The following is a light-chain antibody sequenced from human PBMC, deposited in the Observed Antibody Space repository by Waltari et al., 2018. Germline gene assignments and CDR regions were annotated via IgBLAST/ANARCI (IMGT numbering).Light chain of an antibody. V-gene: IGKV3-20*01. CDR3: QNHERLPAT. CDR2: GAS. Sequence: EIVLTQSPGTLSLSPGERATLSCRASQSIGRYLAWYQQKPDQAPRLLIYGASNRATGLPYRFSGSGSGTDFSLTISRLEPEDFAVYYCQNHERLPATFGQGTKVEIK. CDR1: QSIGRY. J-gene: IGKJ1*01.